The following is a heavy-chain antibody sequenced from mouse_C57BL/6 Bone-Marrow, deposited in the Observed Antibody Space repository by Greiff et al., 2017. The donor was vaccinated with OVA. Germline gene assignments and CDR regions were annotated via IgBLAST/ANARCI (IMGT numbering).Heavy chain of an antibody. J-gene: IGHJ3*01. Sequence: EVQLQQSGPELVKPGASVKISCKASGYTFTDYYMNWVKQSHGKSLEWIGDINPNNGGTSYNQKFKGKATLTVDKSSSTAYMELRSLTSAYSAVYYCARETAQAWFAYWGQVTLVTVSA. V-gene: IGHV1-26*01. D-gene: IGHD3-2*02. CDR2: INPNNGGT. CDR1: GYTFTDYY. CDR3: ARETAQAWFAY.